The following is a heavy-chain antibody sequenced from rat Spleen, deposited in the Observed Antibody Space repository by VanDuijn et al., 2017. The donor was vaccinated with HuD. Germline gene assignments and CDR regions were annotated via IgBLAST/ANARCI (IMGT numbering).Heavy chain of an antibody. V-gene: IGHV5-25*01. CDR3: ARHDGNYGVYSDYFDY. D-gene: IGHD1-11*01. Sequence: EVQLVESGGGLVQPGRSLKLSCAASGFTFSNYDMAWVRQAPKKGLEWVATISTSGSRTYYPDSVKGRFTISRDNAKSSLYLQMNSLKSEDTATYYCARHDGNYGVYSDYFDYWGQGVMVTVSS. CDR2: ISTSGSRT. CDR1: GFTFSNYD. J-gene: IGHJ2*01.